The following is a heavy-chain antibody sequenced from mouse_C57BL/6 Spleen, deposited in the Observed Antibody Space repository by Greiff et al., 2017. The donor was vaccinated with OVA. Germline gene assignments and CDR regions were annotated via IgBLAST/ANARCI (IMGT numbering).Heavy chain of an antibody. V-gene: IGHV14-2*01. CDR2: IDPEDGET. Sequence: VHVKQSGAELVKPGASVKLSCTASGFNIKDYYMHWVKQRTEQGLEWIGRIDPEDGETKYAPKFQGKATITADTSSNTAYLQLSSLTSEDTAVYYCASDSSPAWFAYWGQGTLVTVSA. CDR1: GFNIKDYY. J-gene: IGHJ3*01. CDR3: ASDSSPAWFAY. D-gene: IGHD1-1*01.